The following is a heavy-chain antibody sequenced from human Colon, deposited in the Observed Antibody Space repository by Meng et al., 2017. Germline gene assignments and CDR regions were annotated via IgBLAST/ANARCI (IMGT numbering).Heavy chain of an antibody. CDR3: ARERLSSGWYGGRWFDP. Sequence: QLQAGGARLLKPSETLSRTFAVYGGSFSGYYWSWIRQPPGKGLEWIGEINHSGSTNYNPSLKSRVTISVDTSKNQFSLKLSSVTAADTAVYYCARERLSSGWYGGRWFDPWGQGTLVTVSS. V-gene: IGHV4-34*01. CDR1: GGSFSGYY. J-gene: IGHJ5*02. CDR2: INHSGST. D-gene: IGHD6-19*01.